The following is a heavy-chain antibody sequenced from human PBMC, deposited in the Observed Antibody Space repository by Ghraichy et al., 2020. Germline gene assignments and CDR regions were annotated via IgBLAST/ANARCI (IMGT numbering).Heavy chain of an antibody. CDR1: GGSFSGYY. CDR3: ARPSSCGGNSFDAFDI. J-gene: IGHJ3*02. D-gene: IGHD4-23*01. Sequence: SETLSLTCAVHGGSFSGYYWRWVRQSPGKGLEWIGEINHSGRTNYNPSLKSRVTISVATSKNQFSLRLSSVTAADTAVYYCARPSSCGGNSFDAFDIWDPGTTVAVSS. V-gene: IGHV4-34*01. CDR2: INHSGRT.